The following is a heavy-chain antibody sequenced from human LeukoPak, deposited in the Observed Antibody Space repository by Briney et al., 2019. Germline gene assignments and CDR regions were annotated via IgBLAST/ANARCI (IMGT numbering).Heavy chain of an antibody. Sequence: ASVKVSCKASGYTFTGYYMHWVRQAPGQGLEWMGWINPNSGGTNYAQKFQGRVTITADKSTSTAYMELSSLRSEDTAVYYCARDPGYGDYGSGYWGQGTLVTVSS. J-gene: IGHJ4*02. V-gene: IGHV1-2*02. D-gene: IGHD4-17*01. CDR3: ARDPGYGDYGSGY. CDR2: INPNSGGT. CDR1: GYTFTGYY.